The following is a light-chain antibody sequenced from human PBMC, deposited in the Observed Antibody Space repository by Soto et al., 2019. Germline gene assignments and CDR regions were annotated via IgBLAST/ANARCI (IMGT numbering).Light chain of an antibody. CDR1: QSISSY. Sequence: IQMTPSPYSLSATVRNRVTVTWMASQSISSYLNWYQQKPGKAPKLLIYAASSLQSGVPSRFSGSGSGTDFTLTISSLQPEDFATYYCQQSYSTPPWTFGQGTKVDIK. V-gene: IGKV1-39*01. CDR2: AAS. J-gene: IGKJ1*01. CDR3: QQSYSTPPWT.